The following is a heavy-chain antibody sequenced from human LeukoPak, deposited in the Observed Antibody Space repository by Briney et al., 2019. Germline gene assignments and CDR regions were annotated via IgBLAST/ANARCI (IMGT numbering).Heavy chain of an antibody. V-gene: IGHV4-4*07. Sequence: PSETLSLTCTVSGGSISSYYWSWIRQPAAKGLEWIGRIYTSGSTNYNPSLKSRVTISVDTSKNQFSLKLSSVTAADTAVYYCARDQGDGYNFGINDYWGQGTLVTVSS. CDR3: ARDQGDGYNFGINDY. J-gene: IGHJ4*02. D-gene: IGHD5-24*01. CDR2: IYTSGST. CDR1: GGSISSYY.